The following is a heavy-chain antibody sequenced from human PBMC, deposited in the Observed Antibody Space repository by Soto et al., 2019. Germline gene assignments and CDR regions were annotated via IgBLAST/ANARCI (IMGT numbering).Heavy chain of an antibody. V-gene: IGHV4-59*12. CDR2: IYDSGST. CDR3: ARASVIVGATWWFDP. CDR1: GGSIISSY. J-gene: IGHJ5*02. Sequence: SETLSLTCTVSGGSIISSYWSWILQPPGKGLEWIGYIYDSGSTYYNSSLKSRVTMSVDTSKNQFSLKLSSVTAADTAVYYCARASVIVGATWWFDPWGQGTLVTVSS. D-gene: IGHD1-26*01.